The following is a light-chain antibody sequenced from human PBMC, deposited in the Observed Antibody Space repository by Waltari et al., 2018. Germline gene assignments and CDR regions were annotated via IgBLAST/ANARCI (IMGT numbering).Light chain of an antibody. CDR1: RRISSY. CDR2: FAA. Sequence: DFQMTQYPSSLSSSVGERVTITCRASRRISSYLNAYQQKPGEDARLLIFFAASLQSGVPSRFSGSGSEIDLTLTIITSQAEDFATYYWQQTYSMPWTFGQGTNVEIK. CDR3: QQTYSMPWT. V-gene: IGKV1-39*01. J-gene: IGKJ1*01.